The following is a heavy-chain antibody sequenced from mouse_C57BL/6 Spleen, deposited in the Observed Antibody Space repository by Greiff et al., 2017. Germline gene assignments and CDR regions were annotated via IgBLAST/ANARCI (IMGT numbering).Heavy chain of an antibody. J-gene: IGHJ3*01. V-gene: IGHV1-50*01. D-gene: IGHD1-1*01. CDR3: ASPPLYYGSSPFAY. Sequence: QVQLQQPGAELVKPGASVKLSCKASGYTFTSYWMQWVKQRPGQGLEWIGEIDPSDSYTNYNQKFKGKATLTVDTSSSTAYMQLSSLTSEDSAVYYWASPPLYYGSSPFAYWGQGTLVTVSA. CDR1: GYTFTSYW. CDR2: IDPSDSYT.